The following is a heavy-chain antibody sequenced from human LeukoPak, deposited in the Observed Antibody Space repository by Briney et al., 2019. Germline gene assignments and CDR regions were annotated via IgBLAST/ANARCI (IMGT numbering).Heavy chain of an antibody. Sequence: ASVKVSCTASGYTFTGYYMHWVRQAPGQGLEWMGRINTNSGGTNYAQKFQGRVTMTRVTAISTAYMELSRLRSDDTAVYCCERVNRLTGYYPFDPWGQGTLVTVSS. CDR2: INTNSGGT. D-gene: IGHD3-9*01. CDR3: ERVNRLTGYYPFDP. V-gene: IGHV1-2*06. CDR1: GYTFTGYY. J-gene: IGHJ5*02.